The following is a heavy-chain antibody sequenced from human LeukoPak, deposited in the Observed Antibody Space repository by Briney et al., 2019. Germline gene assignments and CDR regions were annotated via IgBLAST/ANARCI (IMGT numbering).Heavy chain of an antibody. CDR1: GFTFSTYW. V-gene: IGHV3-7*01. CDR2: IKQDRSEI. CDR3: ARARGGFNYMDV. Sequence: GGSLRLSCAASGFTFSTYWMSWVRQAPGKGLEWVANIKQDRSEIYYVDSVKGRFTISRDDAKNSLYLQMNSLRAEDTAVDYSARARGGFNYMDVWGKGTRVTIS. J-gene: IGHJ6*03. D-gene: IGHD3-10*01.